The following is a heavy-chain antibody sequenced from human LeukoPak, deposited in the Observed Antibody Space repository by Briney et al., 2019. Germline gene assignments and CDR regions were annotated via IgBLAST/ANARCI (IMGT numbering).Heavy chain of an antibody. CDR3: AKARWLQFYYFDY. J-gene: IGHJ4*02. V-gene: IGHV3-23*01. CDR1: GFTFISYV. Sequence: PGGSLRLSCAASGFTFISYVMSWVRQAPGKGLEWVSAISGSGGSTYYADSRKGRFTISRDNSKNTLYLQMNSPRAEDTAVYYCAKARWLQFYYFDYSGQGTLVTVSS. CDR2: ISGSGGST. D-gene: IGHD5-24*01.